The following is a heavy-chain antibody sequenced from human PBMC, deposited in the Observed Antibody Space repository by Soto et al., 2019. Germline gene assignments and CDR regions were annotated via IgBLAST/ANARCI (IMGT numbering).Heavy chain of an antibody. CDR3: AKVHVGVWKDIVEVPAENAFDR. J-gene: IGHJ3*02. Sequence: PGGSLRLSCAASGFTFSTYAMSWVRQAPAQGLEWVSGISGSGGRTYYADSVKGRFTISRDNSKNTVYLQMNGLRAEDTAVYYCAKVHVGVWKDIVEVPAENAFDRWGQGTMVTVSS. V-gene: IGHV3-23*01. CDR2: ISGSGGRT. CDR1: GFTFSTYA. D-gene: IGHD2-2*01.